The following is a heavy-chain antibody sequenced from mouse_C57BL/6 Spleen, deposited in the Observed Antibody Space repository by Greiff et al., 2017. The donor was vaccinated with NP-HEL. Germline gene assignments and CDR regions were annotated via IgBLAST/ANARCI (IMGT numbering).Heavy chain of an antibody. V-gene: IGHV5-6*01. CDR3: ARHMGDYDVYAMDY. Sequence: EVQLVESGGDLVKPGGSLKLSCAASGFTFSSYGMSWVRQTPDKRLEWVATISSGGSYTYYPDSVKGRFTISRDNAKNTLYLQMSSLKSEDTAMYYCARHMGDYDVYAMDYWGQGTSVTVSS. CDR2: ISSGGSYT. CDR1: GFTFSSYG. D-gene: IGHD2-4*01. J-gene: IGHJ4*01.